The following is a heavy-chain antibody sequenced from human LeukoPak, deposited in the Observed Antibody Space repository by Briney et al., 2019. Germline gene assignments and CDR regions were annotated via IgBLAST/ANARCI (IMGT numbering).Heavy chain of an antibody. CDR1: VFTFTKFW. CDR3: ATGPYAAFEM. Sequence: AGGSLRLSCAASVFTFTKFWMHWVRQAPGGGVVWVSRVKDYGISTLYADSVKGRFTISRDNDKNTLYLQMNSLRADDTALYYCATGPYAAFEMWGQGTMVTVSS. CDR2: VKDYGIST. V-gene: IGHV3-74*01. D-gene: IGHD2-2*01. J-gene: IGHJ3*02.